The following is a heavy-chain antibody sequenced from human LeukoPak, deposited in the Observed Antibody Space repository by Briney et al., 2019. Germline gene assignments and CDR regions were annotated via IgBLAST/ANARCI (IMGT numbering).Heavy chain of an antibody. CDR2: IKEDGSEK. V-gene: IGHV3-7*01. CDR1: GFSYYTSW. D-gene: IGHD1-26*01. CDR3: ARYSGTFRRFDY. J-gene: IGHJ4*02. Sequence: GGSLRLSCAASGFSYYTSWMSCVRQAPGKGLEWVANIKEDGSEKYYVDSVRGRFTISRDNAKNSLYLQMDRLRAEDTAVYYCARYSGTFRRFDYWGQGSLITVSS.